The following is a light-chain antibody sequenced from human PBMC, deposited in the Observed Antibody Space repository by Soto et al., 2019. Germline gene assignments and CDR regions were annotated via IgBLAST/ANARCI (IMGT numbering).Light chain of an antibody. Sequence: QSALTQPASVSGSPGQSITISCTGTSSDVGSYDLVSWYQQHPGKAPKLMIYEVTKRPSGISDRFSGSKSGNTASLTISGLQAEDEADYYCCSYANIRPSYVFGIGTKVTVL. CDR1: SSDVGSYDL. V-gene: IGLV2-23*02. CDR3: CSYANIRPSYV. CDR2: EVT. J-gene: IGLJ1*01.